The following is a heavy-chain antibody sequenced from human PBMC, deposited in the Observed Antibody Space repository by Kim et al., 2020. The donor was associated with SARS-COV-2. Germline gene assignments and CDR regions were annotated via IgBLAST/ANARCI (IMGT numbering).Heavy chain of an antibody. D-gene: IGHD3-22*01. Sequence: GGSLRLSCAASGFTFSSYEMNCVRQAPGKGLEWVSYISSSGSTIYYADSVKGRFTISRDNAKNSLFLQMNSLRAEDTAVYYCARGVYDSSGYYYPWGQGTLVTVSS. CDR3: ARGVYDSSGYYYP. CDR2: ISSSGSTI. J-gene: IGHJ5*02. V-gene: IGHV3-48*03. CDR1: GFTFSSYE.